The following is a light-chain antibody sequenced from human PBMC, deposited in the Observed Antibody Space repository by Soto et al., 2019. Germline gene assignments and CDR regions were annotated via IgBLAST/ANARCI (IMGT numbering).Light chain of an antibody. CDR3: QQYGSSPPLT. CDR1: QSVSSSY. J-gene: IGKJ4*01. CDR2: GAS. Sequence: EIGLTQSPGTLSLPPGERATLSCRASQSVSSSYLAWYQQKPGQAPRLLIYGASSRATGIPDRFSGSGSGTDSTLTISRLEPEDFAVYYCQQYGSSPPLTFGGGTKVDIK. V-gene: IGKV3-20*01.